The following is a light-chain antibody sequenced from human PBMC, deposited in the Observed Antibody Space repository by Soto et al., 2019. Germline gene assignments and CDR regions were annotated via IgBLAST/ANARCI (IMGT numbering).Light chain of an antibody. V-gene: IGKV3-20*01. J-gene: IGKJ1*01. CDR3: QQYGSSPRT. CDR1: ESVSSN. CDR2: GAS. Sequence: MVMTQSPATLSVSPGERATLSCRASESVSSNLAWYQQKAGQAPRLLIYGASSRATGIPDRFSGSGSGTDFTLTISRLEPEDFAVYYCQQYGSSPRTFGQGTKVDIK.